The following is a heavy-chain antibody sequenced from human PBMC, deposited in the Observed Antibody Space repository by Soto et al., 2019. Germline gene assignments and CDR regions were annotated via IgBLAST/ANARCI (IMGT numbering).Heavy chain of an antibody. CDR3: VRGDNWNDEASDY. D-gene: IGHD1-1*01. CDR1: GLMFSNNG. V-gene: IGHV3-33*01. J-gene: IGHJ4*02. CDR2: IWSDGNNR. Sequence: QVQLVESGGGGVQPGRSLRLSCAASGLMFSNNGMHWVRQAPGKGLEGVAVIWSDGNNRYYADSVKGRFTISRDNSKNTVYLQMNSLRAEDTAVYYCVRGDNWNDEASDYWGQGTLVTVSS.